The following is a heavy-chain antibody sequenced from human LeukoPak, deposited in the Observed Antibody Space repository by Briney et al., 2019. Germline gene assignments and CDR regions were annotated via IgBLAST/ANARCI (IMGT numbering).Heavy chain of an antibody. CDR3: ARDDTYYDFWSGYPGEGHYYYGMDV. D-gene: IGHD3-3*01. V-gene: IGHV1-2*02. CDR1: GYTFTGYY. Sequence: ASVKVSCKASGYTFTGYYMHWVRQAPGQGLEWMGWINPNSGGTNYAQKFQGRVTMTRDTSISTAYIELSRLRSDDTAVYYCARDDTYYDFWSGYPGEGHYYYGMDVWGQGTTVTVSS. J-gene: IGHJ6*02. CDR2: INPNSGGT.